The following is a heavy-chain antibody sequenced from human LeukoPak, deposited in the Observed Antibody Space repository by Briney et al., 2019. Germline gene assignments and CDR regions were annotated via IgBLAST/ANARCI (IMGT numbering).Heavy chain of an antibody. V-gene: IGHV3-9*01. CDR3: AKPSGSGSYLIDY. Sequence: GGSLRLSCAASGFTFDDYAMHWVRQAPGKGLEWVSGISWNSGRIGYADSVKGRFTISRDNAKNSLYLQMNSLRAEDTALYYCAKPSGSGSYLIDYWGQGTLVTVSS. D-gene: IGHD3-10*01. CDR1: GFTFDDYA. CDR2: ISWNSGRI. J-gene: IGHJ4*02.